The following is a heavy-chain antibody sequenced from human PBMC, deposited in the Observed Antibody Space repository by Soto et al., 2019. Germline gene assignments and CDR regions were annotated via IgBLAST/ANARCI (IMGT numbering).Heavy chain of an antibody. CDR3: AREAHYDILTGYYGTGFDP. V-gene: IGHV3-66*01. J-gene: IGHJ5*02. CDR2: IYSGGST. CDR1: GFTVSSNY. D-gene: IGHD3-9*01. Sequence: GSLRLSCAASGFTVSSNYMSWARQAPGKGLEWVSVIYSGGSTYYADSVKGRFTISRDNSKNTLFLQMNSLRAEDTAVYYCAREAHYDILTGYYGTGFDPWGQGTLVTVSS.